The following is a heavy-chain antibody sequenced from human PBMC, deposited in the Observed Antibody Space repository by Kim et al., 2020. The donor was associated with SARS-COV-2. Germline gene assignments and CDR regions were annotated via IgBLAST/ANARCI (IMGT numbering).Heavy chain of an antibody. J-gene: IGHJ6*02. CDR2: IIPFFGRP. Sequence: SVKVSCKASGDTFNNNAISWVRQAPGQGLEWMGGIIPFFGRPNYAQKFQGRVIITADESTTTVYMELRSLRSQDTAVYFCAREVFCSGGSCHDNYYAMDVWGQGTAVTVSS. CDR1: GDTFNNNA. D-gene: IGHD2-15*01. CDR3: AREVFCSGGSCHDNYYAMDV. V-gene: IGHV1-69*13.